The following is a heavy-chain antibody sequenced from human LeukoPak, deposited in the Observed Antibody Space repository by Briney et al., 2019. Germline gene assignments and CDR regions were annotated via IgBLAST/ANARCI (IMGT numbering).Heavy chain of an antibody. D-gene: IGHD3-10*01. CDR2: IKQDGSEK. CDR1: GFTFSNYW. Sequence: GGSLRLSCAASGFTFSNYWMSWVRQAAGKGLEWVANIKQDGSEKYYVDSVKGRFTISRDNAKNSLYLQMNSLRAEDTAVYYCAREARYYGSGTFHHFDYWGQGNLVTVSS. V-gene: IGHV3-7*01. CDR3: AREARYYGSGTFHHFDY. J-gene: IGHJ4*02.